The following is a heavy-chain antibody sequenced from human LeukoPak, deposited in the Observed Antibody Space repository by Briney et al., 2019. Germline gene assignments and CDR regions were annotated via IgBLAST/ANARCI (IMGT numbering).Heavy chain of an antibody. D-gene: IGHD2-15*01. J-gene: IGHJ5*02. Sequence: SETLSLTCAVYGGSFSGYYWSWIRQPPGKGLEWIGEINHSGSTNYNPSLKSRVTISVDTSKNQFSLKLSSVTAADTAVYYCARGDRVVAASRWFEPWGQGTLVTVSS. V-gene: IGHV4-34*01. CDR1: GGSFSGYY. CDR2: INHSGST. CDR3: ARGDRVVAASRWFEP.